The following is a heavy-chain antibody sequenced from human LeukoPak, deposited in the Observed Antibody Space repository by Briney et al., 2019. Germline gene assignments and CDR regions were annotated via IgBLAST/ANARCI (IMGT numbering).Heavy chain of an antibody. J-gene: IGHJ4*02. Sequence: TGGSLRLSCAASGFTFSHYGMHWVRQAPSMGLEWVAVIWYDGSNKYYGDSVKGRVTISRDNSKNTLHLQMNSLRIEDTAVYYCVRETTMMGTSGFDYWGQGTLVTVSS. CDR3: VRETTMMGTSGFDY. CDR2: IWYDGSNK. D-gene: IGHD3-22*01. CDR1: GFTFSHYG. V-gene: IGHV3-33*01.